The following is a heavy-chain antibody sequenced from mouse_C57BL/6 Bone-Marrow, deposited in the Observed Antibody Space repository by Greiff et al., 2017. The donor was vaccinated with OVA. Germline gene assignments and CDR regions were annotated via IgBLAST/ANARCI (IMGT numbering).Heavy chain of an antibody. J-gene: IGHJ4*01. CDR3: ASTTTGDDGGSMDY. CDR2: IYPRSGNT. CDR1: GYTFTSYG. Sequence: QVQLQQSGAELARPGASVKLSCKASGYTFTSYGISWVKQRPGQGLEWIGEIYPRSGNTYYNEKFKGKATLTADKSSSTAYMELRSLTSEDSAVYFCASTTTGDDGGSMDYWGQGTSVTVSS. D-gene: IGHD2-12*01. V-gene: IGHV1-81*01.